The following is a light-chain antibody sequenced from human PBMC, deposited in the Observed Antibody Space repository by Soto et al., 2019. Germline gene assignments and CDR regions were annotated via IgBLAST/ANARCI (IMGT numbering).Light chain of an antibody. CDR1: SSDVGNYNL. CDR3: SSFTSTSTDV. V-gene: IGLV2-14*02. J-gene: IGLJ1*01. Sequence: SALTQPASVSGSRGQSITISCAGTSSDVGNYNLVSWYQQHPGKAPKLMIYEVDNRPSGVSNRFSGSKSGNTASLTISGLQAEDEADYYCSSFTSTSTDVFGPGTKLTVL. CDR2: EVD.